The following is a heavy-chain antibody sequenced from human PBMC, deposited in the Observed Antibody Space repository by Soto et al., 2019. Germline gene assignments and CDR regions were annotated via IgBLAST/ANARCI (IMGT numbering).Heavy chain of an antibody. CDR3: ARVLITMVRGVRVLFYYYYMDV. CDR2: MNPNSGNT. J-gene: IGHJ6*03. Sequence: GASVKVSCKASGYTFTSYDINWVRQATGQGLEWMGWMNPNSGNTGYAQKFQGRVTMTRNTSISTAYMELSSLRSEDTAVYYCARVLITMVRGVRVLFYYYYMDVWGKGTTVTVSS. CDR1: GYTFTSYD. D-gene: IGHD3-10*01. V-gene: IGHV1-8*01.